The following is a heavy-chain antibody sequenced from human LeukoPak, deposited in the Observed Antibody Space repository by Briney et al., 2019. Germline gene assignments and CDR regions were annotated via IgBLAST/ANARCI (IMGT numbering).Heavy chain of an antibody. V-gene: IGHV1-8*01. CDR2: MNPNSGNT. J-gene: IGHJ2*01. CDR3: AIVYYDNSGSPSWYFDL. CDR1: GYTVTNYD. Sequence: ASVKVSCKTSGYTVTNYDINWVRQATGQGLEWMGWMNPNSGNTGYTQKFQGRVSMTRDTSISTAYMELSSLRSEATAVYYCAIVYYDNSGSPSWYFDLWGRGTLVTVSS. D-gene: IGHD3-22*01.